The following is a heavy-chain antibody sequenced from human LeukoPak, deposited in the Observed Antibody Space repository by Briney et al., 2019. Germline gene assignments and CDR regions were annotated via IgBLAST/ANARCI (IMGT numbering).Heavy chain of an antibody. V-gene: IGHV3-23*01. CDR1: GFTFSSYA. J-gene: IGHJ3*02. Sequence: PGGSLRLSCAASGFTFSSYAMSWVRQAPGKGLEWVSAISGSGGSTYYADSVKGRFTISRDNSKNTLYLQMNSLRAEDTAVYYCAKDHWGYSGSYYDAFDIWGRGTMVTVSS. CDR3: AKDHWGYSGSYYDAFDI. CDR2: ISGSGGST. D-gene: IGHD1-26*01.